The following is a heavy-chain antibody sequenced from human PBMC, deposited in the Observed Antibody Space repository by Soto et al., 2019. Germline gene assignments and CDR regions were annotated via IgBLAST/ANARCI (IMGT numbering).Heavy chain of an antibody. Sequence: ASVKVSCKASGYTFTSYGISWVRQAPGQGLEWMGWISAYNGNTNYAQKLQGRVTMTTDTSTSTAYMELGSLRSDDTAVYYCARDFPLRLGELSTDYWGQGTLVTVSS. V-gene: IGHV1-18*01. D-gene: IGHD3-16*02. CDR2: ISAYNGNT. CDR1: GYTFTSYG. CDR3: ARDFPLRLGELSTDY. J-gene: IGHJ4*02.